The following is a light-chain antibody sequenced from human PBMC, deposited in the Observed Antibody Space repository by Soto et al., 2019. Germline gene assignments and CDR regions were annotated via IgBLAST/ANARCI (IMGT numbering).Light chain of an antibody. CDR1: QSVSSN. CDR3: QQYNSWPPIT. CDR2: DAS. V-gene: IGKV3-15*01. Sequence: ERVMTQSPATLSLSPGERATLSCRASQSVSSNLAWYQQKPGQAPRLLIYDASTGATGIPDRFSGGGSGTEFTLTISSLQSEDFVVYYCQQYNSWPPITFGQGTRLEI. J-gene: IGKJ5*01.